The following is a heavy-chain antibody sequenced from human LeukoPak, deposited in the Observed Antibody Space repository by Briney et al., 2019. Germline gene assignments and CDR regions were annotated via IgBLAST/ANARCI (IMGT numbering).Heavy chain of an antibody. Sequence: ASVKVSCKASGYTFSNYGISWVRQAPGQGLEWMGWISPYNGNTNYAQKLQGRVTMTTDTSTNTAYMDLRSLRSDDTAVYYCARGVLGGRTTVVLDAFDIWGQGTMVTVSS. D-gene: IGHD4-23*01. CDR3: ARGVLGGRTTVVLDAFDI. CDR1: GYTFSNYG. J-gene: IGHJ3*02. CDR2: ISPYNGNT. V-gene: IGHV1-18*01.